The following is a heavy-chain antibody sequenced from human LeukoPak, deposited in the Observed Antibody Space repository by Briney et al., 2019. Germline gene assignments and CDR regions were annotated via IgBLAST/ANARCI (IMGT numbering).Heavy chain of an antibody. J-gene: IGHJ4*02. CDR2: IDPSDSYT. CDR1: GYSFTSYC. D-gene: IGHD2-21*02. V-gene: IGHV5-10-1*01. Sequence: GESLRISCKGSGYSFTSYCISWVRQMPGKGLEWMGRIDPSDSYTNYSPSFQGHVTISADNTISTAYLQWISLKASDTAMYYCSRRPDTALDCWGQGTLVTVSS. CDR3: SRRPDTALDC.